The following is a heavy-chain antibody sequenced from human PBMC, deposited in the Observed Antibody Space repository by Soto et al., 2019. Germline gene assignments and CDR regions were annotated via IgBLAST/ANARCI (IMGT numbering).Heavy chain of an antibody. CDR3: ARLQAAVPHY. CDR1: GGSISSNIYY. J-gene: IGHJ4*02. D-gene: IGHD6-13*01. V-gene: IGHV4-39*01. CDR2: IFYDGYT. Sequence: SETLSLTCSVSGGSISSNIYYWGWIRQPPGKRLEWIGSIFYDGYTLYTPSLRSRVTISVDTSKNQFSLKLASVAAADTATYFRARLQAAVPHYWGQGTLVTVSS.